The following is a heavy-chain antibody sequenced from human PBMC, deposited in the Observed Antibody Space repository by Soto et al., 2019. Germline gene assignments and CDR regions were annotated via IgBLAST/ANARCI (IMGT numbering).Heavy chain of an antibody. J-gene: IGHJ4*02. D-gene: IGHD6-19*01. CDR3: ARFIAVAGTVDH. CDR1: GGSISSYY. Sequence: QVQLQESGPGLVKPSETLSLTCTVSGGSISSYYWSWIRQPPGKGLEWIGHNYHSGSTNYNPSLKSRVTISVDTAKTQFSLTLTAVTAADTAVYSCARFIAVAGTVDHWGQGTLVTVSS. CDR2: NYHSGST. V-gene: IGHV4-59*01.